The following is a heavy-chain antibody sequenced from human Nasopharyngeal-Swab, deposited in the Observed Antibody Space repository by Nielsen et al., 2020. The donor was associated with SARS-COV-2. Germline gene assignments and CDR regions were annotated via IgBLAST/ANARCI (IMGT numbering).Heavy chain of an antibody. D-gene: IGHD3-22*01. Sequence: SETLSLTCTVSGGSISSYYWSWIRQPPGKGLEWNGYIYYSGSTNYNPSLKSRVTISVDTSKNQFSLKLRSVTAADTAVYYCARVNVHYYDSSGYYGDWYFDLWGRGTLVTVSS. V-gene: IGHV4-59*01. CDR3: ARVNVHYYDSSGYYGDWYFDL. J-gene: IGHJ2*01. CDR1: GGSISSYY. CDR2: IYYSGST.